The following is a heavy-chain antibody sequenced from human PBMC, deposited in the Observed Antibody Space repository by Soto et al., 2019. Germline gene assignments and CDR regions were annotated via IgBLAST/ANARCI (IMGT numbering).Heavy chain of an antibody. CDR2: IYYSGST. J-gene: IGHJ3*02. CDR1: GGSISSSGYY. CDR3: ASIIMITFGGVIAYAFDI. D-gene: IGHD3-16*02. V-gene: IGHV4-39*01. Sequence: PSETLALTCTVSGGSISSSGYYWGWLRQPPGKGLEWIGSIYYSGSTYYNPSLKSRVTISVDTSKNQFSLKLSSVTAADTAVYYCASIIMITFGGVIAYAFDIWGQGTMVTVS.